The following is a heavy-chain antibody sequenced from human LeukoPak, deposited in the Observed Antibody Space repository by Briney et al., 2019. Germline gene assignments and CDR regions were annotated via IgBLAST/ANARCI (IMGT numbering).Heavy chain of an antibody. D-gene: IGHD4-23*01. CDR3: VKDRRDAGNSALSWFDP. CDR1: GFTFSNYA. CDR2: ISGTGGFTTST. J-gene: IGHJ5*02. Sequence: GGSLRLSCAASGFTFSNYAMTWGRQAPGKGLEWVSTISGTGGFTTSTYYADSVKGRFTIARDNSDTKLYLQMDRLRADHTTVYYCVKDRRDAGNSALSWFDPWGQGTLASVSS. V-gene: IGHV3-23*01.